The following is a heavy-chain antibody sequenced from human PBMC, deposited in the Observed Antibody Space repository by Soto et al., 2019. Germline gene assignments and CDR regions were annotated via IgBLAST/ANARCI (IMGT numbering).Heavy chain of an antibody. CDR3: ARRGYSGYDLGADFDY. J-gene: IGHJ4*02. Sequence: ESLKISCKGSGYSFTSYWIGWVRQMPGKGLEWMGIIYPGDSDTRYSPSFQGQVTISADKSISTAYLQWSSLKASDTAMYYCARRGYSGYDLGADFDYWGQGTLVTVSS. V-gene: IGHV5-51*01. D-gene: IGHD5-12*01. CDR2: IYPGDSDT. CDR1: GYSFTSYW.